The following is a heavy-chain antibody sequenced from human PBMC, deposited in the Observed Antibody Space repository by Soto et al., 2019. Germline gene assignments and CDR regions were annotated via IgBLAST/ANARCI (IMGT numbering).Heavy chain of an antibody. D-gene: IGHD3-3*01. CDR2: IYYSGST. J-gene: IGHJ6*02. CDR3: ARDREIFGVGNYYYYGMDV. V-gene: IGHV4-61*01. CDR1: GGSVSSGSYY. Sequence: SETLSLTCTVSGGSVSSGSYYWSWIRQPPGKGLEWIGYIYYSGSTNYNPSLKSRVTISVDTSKNQFSLKLSSVTAADTAVYCCARDREIFGVGNYYYYGMDVWGQGTTVTVSS.